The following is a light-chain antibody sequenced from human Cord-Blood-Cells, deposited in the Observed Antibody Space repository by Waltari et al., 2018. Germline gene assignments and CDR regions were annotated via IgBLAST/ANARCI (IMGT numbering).Light chain of an antibody. Sequence: DIQMTQSPSSLSASVGDRVTITCRASQAISNYLAWYQQKPGKVPKLLIYAASTLQSGVPSRFSGSGSGTDFTLTISSRQPEDVATYYCQKYNSAPLPFGQGTKVEIK. CDR3: QKYNSAPLP. CDR2: AAS. V-gene: IGKV1-27*01. J-gene: IGKJ1*01. CDR1: QAISNY.